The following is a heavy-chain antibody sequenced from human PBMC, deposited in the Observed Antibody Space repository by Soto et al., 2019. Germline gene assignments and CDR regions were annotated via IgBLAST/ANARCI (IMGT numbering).Heavy chain of an antibody. J-gene: IGHJ6*02. CDR3: AKEGGSFYFYYGMDA. CDR1: GFTFSNYA. V-gene: IGHV3-23*01. Sequence: EVQLLESGGDLVQPGGSLRLSCAVSGFTFSNYAMSWVRQAPGKGLEWVSGLSGSGGSTYYADSVKGRFTISRDNAQNTLYLQMNSLRVEDTVVYYCAKEGGSFYFYYGMDAWGQGTTVTVSS. D-gene: IGHD6-25*01. CDR2: LSGSGGST.